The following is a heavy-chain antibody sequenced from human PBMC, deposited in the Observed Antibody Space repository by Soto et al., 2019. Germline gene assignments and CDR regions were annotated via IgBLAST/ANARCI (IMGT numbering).Heavy chain of an antibody. CDR3: ACGSGWAVRGVP. V-gene: IGHV4-34*01. CDR1: GGSFNNYY. J-gene: IGHJ4*02. D-gene: IGHD3-10*01. CDR2: INHSGSN. Sequence: QVQLQQWGAGLLKTSETLSLTCGVYGGSFNNYYWSWLRQPPGKGLEWIGEINHSGSNNYDPSLKSRVTISIDTSKNQFSLKLSSVTAADTAVYYCACGSGWAVRGVPWGQGTLVTVSS.